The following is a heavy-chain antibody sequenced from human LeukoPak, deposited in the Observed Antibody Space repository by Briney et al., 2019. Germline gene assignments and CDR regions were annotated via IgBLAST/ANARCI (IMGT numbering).Heavy chain of an antibody. CDR2: IYHSGST. CDR3: ARQGFYGDHAFDY. D-gene: IGHD4-17*01. J-gene: IGHJ4*02. Sequence: SETLSLTCAVSGGSISSGGYSWSWIRQPPGKGLEWIGYIYHSGSTYYNPSLKSRVTISVDRSKNQFSLKLSSVTAADTAVYYCARQGFYGDHAFDYWGQGTLVTVSS. CDR1: GGSISSGGYS. V-gene: IGHV4-30-2*01.